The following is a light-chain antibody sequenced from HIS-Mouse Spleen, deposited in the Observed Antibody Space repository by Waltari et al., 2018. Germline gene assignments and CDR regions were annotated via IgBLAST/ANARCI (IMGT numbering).Light chain of an antibody. Sequence: QSVLTQPPSASGTPGQRVTISCSGSSSNIGSNTVNWYQQLPGTAPKLLIYSKNQRPSGVPDRCSGSKSGASASLAISGLQSEDEADYYCAAWDDSLNGRYVFGTGTKVTVL. CDR3: AAWDDSLNGRYV. V-gene: IGLV1-44*01. J-gene: IGLJ1*01. CDR2: SKN. CDR1: SSNIGSNT.